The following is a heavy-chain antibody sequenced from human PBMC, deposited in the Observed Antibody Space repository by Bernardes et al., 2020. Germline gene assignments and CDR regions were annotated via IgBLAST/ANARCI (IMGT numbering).Heavy chain of an antibody. Sequence: ASVKVSCKASGYTFTSYGISWVRQAPGQGLEWMGWISAYNGNTNYAQKLQGRVTMTTDTSTSTAYMELRSLRSDDTAVYYCARDRGDVLLWFGELSPMDVWGKGTTVTVSS. V-gene: IGHV1-18*01. D-gene: IGHD3-10*01. CDR2: ISAYNGNT. CDR3: ARDRGDVLLWFGELSPMDV. CDR1: GYTFTSYG. J-gene: IGHJ6*04.